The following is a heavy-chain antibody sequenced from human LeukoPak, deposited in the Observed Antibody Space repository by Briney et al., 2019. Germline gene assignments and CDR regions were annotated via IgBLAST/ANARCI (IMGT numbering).Heavy chain of an antibody. D-gene: IGHD1-26*01. CDR1: GFTFSSYS. J-gene: IGHJ5*02. CDR3: ARDQSAGAQNWFDP. V-gene: IGHV3-21*01. Sequence: AGGSLRLSCAASGFTFSSYSMNWVRQAPGKGLEWVSSISSSSSYIYYADSVKGRFTISRDNAKNSLYLQMNSLRAEDTAVYYCARDQSAGAQNWFDPWGQGTLVTVSS. CDR2: ISSSSSYI.